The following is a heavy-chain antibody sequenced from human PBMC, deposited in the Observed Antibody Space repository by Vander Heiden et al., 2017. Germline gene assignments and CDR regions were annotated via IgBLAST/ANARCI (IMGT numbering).Heavy chain of an antibody. CDR2: ISSSGSTI. V-gene: IGHV3-11*01. D-gene: IGHD3-16*01. J-gene: IGHJ4*02. CDR3: ARVGYDYVWGTPYYFDY. CDR1: GFTFSAYY. Sequence: QVQLVECGGGLVKPGGSLRLACEVSGFTFSAYYMSGIRQAPGKGLEWVSKISSSGSTINYADAGKGRFTISRDNAKNSLYLQMNSLRAEDTAVYYCARVGYDYVWGTPYYFDYWGQGTLVTVSS.